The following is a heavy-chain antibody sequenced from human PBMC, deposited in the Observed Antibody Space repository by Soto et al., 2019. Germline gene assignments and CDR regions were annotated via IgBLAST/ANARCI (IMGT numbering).Heavy chain of an antibody. CDR1: GFSLVSNS. CDR3: AKWSGFGDA. D-gene: IGHD3-10*01. CDR2: ISNDGSIT. Sequence: PGGSLRLSCAASGFSLVSNSMAWVRQAPGERLQWISGISNDGSITFYVDSVRGRFTISRDTSRNTLYLQMDSLRVEDTALYFCAKWSGFGDAWGQGTLVTVSS. V-gene: IGHV3-23*01. J-gene: IGHJ5*02.